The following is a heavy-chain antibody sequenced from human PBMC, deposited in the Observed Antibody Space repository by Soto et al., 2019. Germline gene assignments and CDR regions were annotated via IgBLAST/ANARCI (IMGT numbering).Heavy chain of an antibody. Sequence: SETLSLTCTVSGGSISSSSYYWGWICQPPGKGLEWIGSIYYSGSTYYNPSLKSRVTISVDTSKNQFSLKLSSVTAADTAVYYCARRTGFCTNGVCPSYWYFDLWGRGTLVTVSS. CDR2: IYYSGST. CDR1: GGSISSSSYY. J-gene: IGHJ2*01. CDR3: ARRTGFCTNGVCPSYWYFDL. V-gene: IGHV4-39*01. D-gene: IGHD2-8*01.